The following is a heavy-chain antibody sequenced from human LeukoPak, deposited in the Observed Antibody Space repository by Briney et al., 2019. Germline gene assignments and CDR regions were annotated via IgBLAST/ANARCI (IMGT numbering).Heavy chain of an antibody. V-gene: IGHV1-46*01. CDR2: INPSGGST. Sequence: RASVKVSCKASGYTFTSYYMHWVRQAPGQGLEWMGIINPSGGSTSYAQKFQGRVTMTRDTSTSTVYMELSSLRSEDTAVYYCARAPFWSGYYPPGYGMDVWGQGTTVTVSS. D-gene: IGHD3-3*01. CDR3: ARAPFWSGYYPPGYGMDV. CDR1: GYTFTSYY. J-gene: IGHJ6*02.